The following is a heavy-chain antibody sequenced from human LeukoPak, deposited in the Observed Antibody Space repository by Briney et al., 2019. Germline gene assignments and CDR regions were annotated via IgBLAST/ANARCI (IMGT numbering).Heavy chain of an antibody. J-gene: IGHJ4*02. V-gene: IGHV4-59*08. Sequence: SETLSPTCTVSGGSISSYYWSWIRQPPGKGLEWIGYIYYSGSTNYNPSLKSRVTISVDTSKNQFSLKLSSVTAADTAVYYCARHVRGSYKFFDYWGQGTLVTASS. D-gene: IGHD1-26*01. CDR3: ARHVRGSYKFFDY. CDR2: IYYSGST. CDR1: GGSISSYY.